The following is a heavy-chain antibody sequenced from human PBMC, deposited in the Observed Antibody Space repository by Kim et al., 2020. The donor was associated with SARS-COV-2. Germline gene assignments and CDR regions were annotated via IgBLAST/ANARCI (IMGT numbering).Heavy chain of an antibody. J-gene: IGHJ4*02. Sequence: YNPTLKSRVTTSVDTSKNQFSLKRSSVTAADTAGYYGARLIFLWFALDYWGQGTLVTVSS. D-gene: IGHD3-10*01. CDR3: ARLIFLWFALDY. V-gene: IGHV4-39*01.